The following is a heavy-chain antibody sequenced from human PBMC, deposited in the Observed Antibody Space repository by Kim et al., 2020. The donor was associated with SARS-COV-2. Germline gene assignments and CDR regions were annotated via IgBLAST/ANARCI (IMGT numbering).Heavy chain of an antibody. CDR3: ARLEVPKFYFDY. D-gene: IGHD3-10*01. Sequence: SETLSLTCTVSGGSISSYYWSWIRQPPGKGLEWIGYIYYSGSTNYNPSLKSRVTISVDTSKNQFSLKLSSVTAADTAVYYCARLEVPKFYFDYWGQGTLVTVSS. J-gene: IGHJ4*02. CDR1: GGSISSYY. V-gene: IGHV4-59*08. CDR2: IYYSGST.